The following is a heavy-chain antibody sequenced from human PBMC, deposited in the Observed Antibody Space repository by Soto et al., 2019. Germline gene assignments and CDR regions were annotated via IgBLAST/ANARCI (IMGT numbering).Heavy chain of an antibody. D-gene: IGHD2-15*01. J-gene: IGHJ4*02. Sequence: GGSLRLSCAASGFTFSNYGMHWVRQAPGKGLEWVAIISYDGDNEYYADSVKGRFTISRDNSKNTLYLQMNSLRAEDTAVYYCAGVYCIGGSGYHFAYWGQGTLVTVSS. CDR2: ISYDGDNE. CDR3: AGVYCIGGSGYHFAY. V-gene: IGHV3-30*03. CDR1: GFTFSNYG.